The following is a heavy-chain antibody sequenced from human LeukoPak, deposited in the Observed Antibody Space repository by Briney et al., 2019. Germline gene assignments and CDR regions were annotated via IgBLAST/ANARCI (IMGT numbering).Heavy chain of an antibody. J-gene: IGHJ5*02. Sequence: TLXXXCTVSGGSISSGSYYWSWIRQPAGKGLEWIGRIYTSGSTNYNPSLKSRVTISVDTPKNQFSLKLSSVTAAETAVYYSXXXXSXXMWVQQGGWFDPWGQGTLVTVSS. CDR1: GGSISSGSYY. CDR3: XXXXSXXMWVQQGGWFDP. CDR2: IYTSGST. D-gene: IGHD1-1*01. V-gene: IGHV4-61*02.